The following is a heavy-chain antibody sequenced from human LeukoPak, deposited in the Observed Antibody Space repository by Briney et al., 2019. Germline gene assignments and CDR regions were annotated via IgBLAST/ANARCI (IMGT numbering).Heavy chain of an antibody. Sequence: ASVKVSCRASGYTFTSYYMHWVRQAPGQGLEWMGIINPSGGSTSYAQKFQGRVTMTRDTSTSTVYMELSSLRSEDTAVNYCATRGYSYGSLVDYWGQGTLVTVSS. CDR1: GYTFTSYY. V-gene: IGHV1-46*01. CDR3: ATRGYSYGSLVDY. J-gene: IGHJ4*02. D-gene: IGHD5-18*01. CDR2: INPSGGST.